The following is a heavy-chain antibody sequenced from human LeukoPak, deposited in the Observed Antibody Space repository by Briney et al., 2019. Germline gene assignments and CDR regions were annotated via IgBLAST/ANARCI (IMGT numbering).Heavy chain of an antibody. Sequence: PGGSLRLSCAASGFTFSSYGMHWVRQAPGKGLEWVAVISYDGSNKYYADSVKGRFTISRDNSKNTLYLQMNSLRAEDTAVYYCAKPYDSSGYYYVDYWGQGTLVTVSS. V-gene: IGHV3-30*18. D-gene: IGHD3-22*01. CDR1: GFTFSSYG. CDR3: AKPYDSSGYYYVDY. CDR2: ISYDGSNK. J-gene: IGHJ4*02.